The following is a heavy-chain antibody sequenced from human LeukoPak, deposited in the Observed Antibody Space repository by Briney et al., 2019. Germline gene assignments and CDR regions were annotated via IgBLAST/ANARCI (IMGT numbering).Heavy chain of an antibody. Sequence: GGSLRLSCAASGFTFSDYYMNWVRQAPGKGLEWVANIKKDGSERYYVDSVKGRFTISRDNTKKSLYLQMNTLRAEDTAVYYCARDLAGPPQEAFDIWGQGTMVTVSS. CDR1: GFTFSDYY. CDR2: IKKDGSER. CDR3: ARDLAGPPQEAFDI. J-gene: IGHJ3*02. V-gene: IGHV3-7*01.